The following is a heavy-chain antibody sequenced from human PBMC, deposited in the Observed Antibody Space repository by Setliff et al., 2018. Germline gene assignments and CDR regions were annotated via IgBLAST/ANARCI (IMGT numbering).Heavy chain of an antibody. CDR2: FHTGGAT. Sequence: SETLSLTCSVSGGSISSGGFYWSWIRQSAGRGLEWIGHFHTGGATDYNLSLKSRVTISLDSSKNQFSLRLSSVTAADAAVYFCARESATIGEFPLYYFDKWGHGLPVTVSS. CDR1: GGSISSGGFY. V-gene: IGHV4-61*09. CDR3: ARESATIGEFPLYYFDK. J-gene: IGHJ4*03. D-gene: IGHD3-10*01.